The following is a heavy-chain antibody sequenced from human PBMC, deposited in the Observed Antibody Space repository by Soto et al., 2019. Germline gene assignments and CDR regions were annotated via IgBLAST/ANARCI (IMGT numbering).Heavy chain of an antibody. CDR2: IYHSGST. Sequence: SETLSLTCAVSGGSISSSNWWSWVRQPPGKGLEWIGEIYHSGSTNYNPSLKSRVTISVDKSKNQFSLKLSSVTAADTAVYYCARIAAAGYYYYGMDVWGQGTTVTVSS. CDR1: GGSISSSNW. V-gene: IGHV4-4*02. D-gene: IGHD6-13*01. CDR3: ARIAAAGYYYYGMDV. J-gene: IGHJ6*02.